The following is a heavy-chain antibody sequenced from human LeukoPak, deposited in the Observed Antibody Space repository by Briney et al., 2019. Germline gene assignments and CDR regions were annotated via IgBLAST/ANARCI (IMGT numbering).Heavy chain of an antibody. V-gene: IGHV4-59*01. CDR2: IYYSGST. CDR1: GGSISSYY. CDR3: ARAWGVKSYYNVRDAFDI. Sequence: SETLSLTCTVSGGSISSYYWSWIRQPPGKGLEWIGYIYYSGSTNYNPSLKSRVTIPVDTSKNQFSLKLSSVTAADTAVYYCARAWGVKSYYNVRDAFDIWGQGTMVTVSS. D-gene: IGHD3-10*01. J-gene: IGHJ3*02.